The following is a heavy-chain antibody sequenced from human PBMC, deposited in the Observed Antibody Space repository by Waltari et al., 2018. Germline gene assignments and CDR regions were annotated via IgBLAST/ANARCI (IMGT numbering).Heavy chain of an antibody. D-gene: IGHD2-15*01. CDR2: INHSGST. CDR1: GGSFSGYY. J-gene: IGHJ4*02. V-gene: IGHV4-34*01. Sequence: QVQLQQWGAGLLKPSETLSLTCAVYGGSFSGYYWSWIRQPPGKGLEWIGEINHSGSTNSNPSLKGRVTISVDTSKNQFSRKLSSVTAADTAVYYCARGRLGVVVVAATLDYWGQGTLVTVSS. CDR3: ARGRLGVVVVAATLDY.